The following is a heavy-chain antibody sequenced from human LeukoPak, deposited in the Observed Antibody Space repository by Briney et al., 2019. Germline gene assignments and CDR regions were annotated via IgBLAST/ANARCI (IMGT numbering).Heavy chain of an antibody. Sequence: SETLSLTCAVYGGSFSDYFWSWIRQPPGKGLEWFGEISHSGSTTYNPSLRSRVTISGDTSKKLFSLKLSSVTAADTAVYYCVTYYYGSSAPKRNYWGQGILVTVSS. CDR1: GGSFSDYF. D-gene: IGHD3-22*01. V-gene: IGHV4-34*01. J-gene: IGHJ4*02. CDR3: VTYYYGSSAPKRNY. CDR2: ISHSGST.